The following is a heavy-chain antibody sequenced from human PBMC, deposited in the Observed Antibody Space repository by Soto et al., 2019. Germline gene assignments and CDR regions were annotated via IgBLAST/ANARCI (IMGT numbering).Heavy chain of an antibody. D-gene: IGHD3-22*01. J-gene: IGHJ4*02. CDR2: IWYDGSNK. Sequence: QVQLVESGGGVVQPGRSLRLSCAASGFTFSSYGMQWVRQAPGKGLEWVAVIWYDGSNKYYADSVKGRFTISRDNSKNTLFLQMNSLRADDTAVYYCARGISSGPIDYWGQGTLVTVSS. V-gene: IGHV3-33*01. CDR3: ARGISSGPIDY. CDR1: GFTFSSYG.